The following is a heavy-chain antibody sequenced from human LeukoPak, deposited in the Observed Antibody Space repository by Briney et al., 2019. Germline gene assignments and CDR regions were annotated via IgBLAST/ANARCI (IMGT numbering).Heavy chain of an antibody. V-gene: IGHV3-23*01. CDR1: GFTFSSYG. CDR2: ISGSGGST. J-gene: IGHJ4*02. D-gene: IGHD6-13*01. CDR3: AKDRDSSSWYFDY. Sequence: GGSLRLSCAASGFTFSSYGMSWVRQAPGKGLEWVSGISGSGGSTYYADSVKGRFTISRDNSKNTLYLQMNSLRAEDTAVYYCAKDRDSSSWYFDYWGQGTLVTVSS.